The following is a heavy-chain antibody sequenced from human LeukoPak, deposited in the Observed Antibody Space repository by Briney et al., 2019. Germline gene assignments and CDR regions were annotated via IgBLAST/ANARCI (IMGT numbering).Heavy chain of an antibody. CDR3: AAPQRTDFYYFDF. CDR2: IIPFLDIA. Sequence: GASVKVSCKASGGTFSNSAISWVRQAPGQGLEWMGRIIPFLDIADYAQKFQGRVTISADRSTSTAYMELSSLKSGDTAVYYCAAPQRTDFYYFDFWGQGTLVTVSS. V-gene: IGHV1-69*04. J-gene: IGHJ4*02. CDR1: GGTFSNSA. D-gene: IGHD2-2*01.